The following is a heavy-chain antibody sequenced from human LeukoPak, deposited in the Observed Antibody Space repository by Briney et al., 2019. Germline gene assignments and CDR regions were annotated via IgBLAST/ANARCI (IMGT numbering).Heavy chain of an antibody. CDR2: IKQDGSEK. J-gene: IGHJ4*02. Sequence: GGPLRLPCAASGFTFSSYAMSWVRQAPGKGLEWVANIKQDGSEKYYMDSVKGRFTISRDNVKNSLYLQMNSLRAEDTAVYYCARKNDYGDFHFDCWGQGTLVTVSA. CDR1: GFTFSSYA. V-gene: IGHV3-7*04. D-gene: IGHD4-17*01. CDR3: ARKNDYGDFHFDC.